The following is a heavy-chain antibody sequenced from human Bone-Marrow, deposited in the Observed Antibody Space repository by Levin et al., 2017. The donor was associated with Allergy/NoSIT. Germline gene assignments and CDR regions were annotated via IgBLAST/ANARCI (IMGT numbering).Heavy chain of an antibody. CDR3: AKARQGTTDYHFGMDV. CDR1: GFSFSNYG. V-gene: IGHV3-30*18. D-gene: IGHD1-7*01. Sequence: GGSLRLSCTASGFSFSNYGIHWVRQAPGKGLEWVGVISNNGNSKYYGVSVKGRFTISRENSKNALYLQMNSLRPEDTAVYYCAKARQGTTDYHFGMDVWGQGTTVIVSS. J-gene: IGHJ6*02. CDR2: ISNNGNSK.